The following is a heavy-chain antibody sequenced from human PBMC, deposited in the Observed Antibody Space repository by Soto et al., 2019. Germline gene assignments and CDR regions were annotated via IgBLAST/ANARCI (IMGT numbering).Heavy chain of an antibody. V-gene: IGHV3-23*04. CDR1: GFSFRNYA. D-gene: IGHD3-3*01. Sequence: DEQLVESGGGSLQPGGSLRLSCAASGFSFRNYAMTWVRQSPGKGLEWVSLISSGGGSTNYADSVKGRFIISRDNSQNMLYLQMTGLRGEDTALYYCAKLKGGLGRFYGMDAWGQGTMVIVSS. CDR3: AKLKGGLGRFYGMDA. J-gene: IGHJ6*02. CDR2: ISSGGGST.